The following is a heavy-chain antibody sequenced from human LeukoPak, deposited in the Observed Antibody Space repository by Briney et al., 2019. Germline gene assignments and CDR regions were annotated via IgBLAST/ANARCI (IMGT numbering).Heavy chain of an antibody. V-gene: IGHV4-4*07. D-gene: IGHD3-3*02. CDR2: ISPSGST. CDR1: GGSISSYY. J-gene: IGHJ5*02. Sequence: SENLSLTCTVSGGSISSYYWSWIRQPAGKGLEWIGRISPSGSTNYNPSLKSRVTMSVDTSKNQFSLKLSSVTAADTALYYCATDISWFETWGQGTLVTVSS. CDR3: ATDISWFET.